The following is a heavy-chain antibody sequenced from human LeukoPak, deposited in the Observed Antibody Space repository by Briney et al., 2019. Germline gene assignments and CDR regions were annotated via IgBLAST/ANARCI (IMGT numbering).Heavy chain of an antibody. Sequence: SGTLSLTCAVSGGSISSSNWWSWVRQPPGKGLEWIGEIYHSGSTNYNPSLKSRVTISVDKSKNQFSLKLSSVTAADTAVYYCASLAPSLQYGSGSLIPYYYFDYWGQGTLVTVSS. CDR3: ASLAPSLQYGSGSLIPYYYFDY. CDR1: GGSISSSNW. CDR2: IYHSGST. D-gene: IGHD3-10*01. J-gene: IGHJ4*02. V-gene: IGHV4-4*02.